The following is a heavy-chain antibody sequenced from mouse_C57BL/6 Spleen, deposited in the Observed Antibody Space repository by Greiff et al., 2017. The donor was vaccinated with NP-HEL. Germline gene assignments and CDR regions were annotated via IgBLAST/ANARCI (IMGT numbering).Heavy chain of an antibody. CDR2: ISYDGSN. CDR3: ARDGGNYEAYFDY. D-gene: IGHD2-1*01. V-gene: IGHV3-6*01. CDR1: GYSITSGYY. J-gene: IGHJ2*01. Sequence: ESGPGLVKPSQSLSLTCSVTGYSITSGYYWNWIRQFPGNKLEWMGYISYDGSNNYNPSLKNRISITRDTSKNQFFLKLNSVTTEDTATYYCARDGGNYEAYFDYWGQGTTLTVSS.